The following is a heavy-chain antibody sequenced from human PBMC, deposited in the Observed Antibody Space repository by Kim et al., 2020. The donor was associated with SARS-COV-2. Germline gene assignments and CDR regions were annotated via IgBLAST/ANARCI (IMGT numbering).Heavy chain of an antibody. CDR1: GFTFSSYA. J-gene: IGHJ4*02. D-gene: IGHD3-3*01. CDR2: ISGSGGST. CDR3: AKDGRITIFGVVIIMKY. V-gene: IGHV3-23*01. Sequence: GGSLRLSCAASGFTFSSYAMSWVRQAPGKGLEWVSAISGSGGSTYYADSVKGRFTISRDNSKNTLYLQMNSLRAEDTAVYYCAKDGRITIFGVVIIMKYWGQGTLVTVSS.